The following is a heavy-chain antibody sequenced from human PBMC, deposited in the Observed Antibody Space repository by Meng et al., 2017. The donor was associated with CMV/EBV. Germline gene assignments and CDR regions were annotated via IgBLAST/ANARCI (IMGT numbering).Heavy chain of an antibody. D-gene: IGHD3-10*01. Sequence: VHLQQWGAGLLKPSETRSLTFAVYGGSFSGYYWSWIRQPPGKGLEWIGEINHSGSTNYTPSLKSRVTISVDTSKNQFSLKLSSVTAADTAVYHCARESMVRGEDWGQGTLVTVSS. J-gene: IGHJ4*02. CDR3: ARESMVRGED. V-gene: IGHV4-34*01. CDR2: INHSGST. CDR1: GGSFSGYY.